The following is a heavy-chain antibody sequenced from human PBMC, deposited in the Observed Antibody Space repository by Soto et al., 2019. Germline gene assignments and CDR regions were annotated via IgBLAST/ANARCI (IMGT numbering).Heavy chain of an antibody. CDR1: GFTFSLSA. D-gene: IGHD3-9*01. CDR2: LSGGGSTT. J-gene: IGHJ4*02. Sequence: VQLLESGGGFVQPGESLRLSCAASGFTFSLSAMSWVRQAPGRGLDWVSSLSGGGSTTDYADSVKGRFTISRDNSKNTVHPQMNSLRAEDTAVYYCAKGPEYDILTGCDYWGQGALVTVSS. V-gene: IGHV3-23*01. CDR3: AKGPEYDILTGCDY.